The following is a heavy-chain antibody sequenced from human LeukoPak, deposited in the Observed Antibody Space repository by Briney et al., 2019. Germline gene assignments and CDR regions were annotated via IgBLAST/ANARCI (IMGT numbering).Heavy chain of an antibody. CDR3: AKGSRTMVTNFDY. V-gene: IGHV3-23*01. Sequence: PGGSLRLSCAASGFTFSDYYMSWIRQAPGKGLEWVSAISGSGGSTYYADSVKGRFTISRDNSKNTLYLQMNSLRAEDTAVYYCAKGSRTMVTNFDYWGQGTLVTVSS. D-gene: IGHD5-18*01. J-gene: IGHJ4*02. CDR1: GFTFSDYY. CDR2: ISGSGGST.